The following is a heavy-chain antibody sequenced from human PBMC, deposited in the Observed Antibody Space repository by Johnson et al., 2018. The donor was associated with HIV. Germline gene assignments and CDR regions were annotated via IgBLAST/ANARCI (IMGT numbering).Heavy chain of an antibody. CDR3: AKDQWSSSWTNDAFDI. V-gene: IGHV3-30-3*01. D-gene: IGHD6-13*01. J-gene: IGHJ3*02. Sequence: QVQLVESGGGVVQPGRSVRLSCAASGLNFSDYGMHWVRQAPGKGLEWVAVISFDGSKEYYADSVKGRFTISRDNSKKTLYLQVNSLRAEDTAVYYCAKDQWSSSWTNDAFDIWGQGTMVTVSS. CDR1: GLNFSDYG. CDR2: ISFDGSKE.